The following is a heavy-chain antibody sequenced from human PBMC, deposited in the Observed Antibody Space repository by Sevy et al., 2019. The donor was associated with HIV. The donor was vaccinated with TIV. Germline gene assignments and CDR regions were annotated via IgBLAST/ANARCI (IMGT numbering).Heavy chain of an antibody. D-gene: IGHD3-16*01. J-gene: IGHJ6*02. V-gene: IGHV3-30*18. Sequence: GGSLRLSCAASGFTFSTYDMHWVRQAPGKGLEWVAIISDDGSYRYYADSVRGRFSMSRDNSNNIMYLQMNGLSIEDTALYYCAKNRPPGGSYFSRHGMDVWGRGTTVTVSS. CDR2: ISDDGSYR. CDR1: GFTFSTYD. CDR3: AKNRPPGGSYFSRHGMDV.